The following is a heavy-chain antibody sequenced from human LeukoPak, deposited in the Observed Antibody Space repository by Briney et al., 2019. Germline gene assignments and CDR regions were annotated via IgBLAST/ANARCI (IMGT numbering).Heavy chain of an antibody. CDR1: GGTFSSYA. CDR2: IIPILGIA. D-gene: IGHD3-3*01. CDR3: ARYYDFWSGYYGYYGMDV. V-gene: IGHV1-69*04. J-gene: IGHJ6*02. Sequence: ASVKVSCKASGGTFSSYAISWVRQAPGQGLEWMGRIIPILGIANYAQKFQGRVTITADKSTSTAYMELSGLRSEDTAVYYCARYYDFWSGYYGYYGMDVWGQGTTVTVSS.